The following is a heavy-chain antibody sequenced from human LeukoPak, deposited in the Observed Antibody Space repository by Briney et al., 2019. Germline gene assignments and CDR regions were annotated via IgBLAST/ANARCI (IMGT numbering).Heavy chain of an antibody. Sequence: SETLSLTCAVYGGSFSGYYWSWIRQPPGKGLEWIGEINHSGSTNYNPSLKSRVTISVDTSKNQFSLKLSSVTAADTAVYYCARVLRGSSWWEMDYWGQGTLVTVSS. J-gene: IGHJ4*02. CDR1: GGSFSGYY. D-gene: IGHD6-13*01. CDR3: ARVLRGSSWWEMDY. V-gene: IGHV4-34*01. CDR2: INHSGST.